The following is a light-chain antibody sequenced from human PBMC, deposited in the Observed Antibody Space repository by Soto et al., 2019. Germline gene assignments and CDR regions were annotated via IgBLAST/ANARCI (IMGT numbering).Light chain of an antibody. CDR3: QQYRTFSRT. CDR1: QNVNKW. CDR2: DAS. V-gene: IGKV1-5*01. J-gene: IGKJ1*01. Sequence: DIQITQSPSTLSASVGYIFTITFRASQNVNKWLAWFQQTPGKAPKLLIYDASSLESGVPSRFSGSGSGTDFTLTISSLQPDDFATYYCQQYRTFSRTFGQGTKVDI.